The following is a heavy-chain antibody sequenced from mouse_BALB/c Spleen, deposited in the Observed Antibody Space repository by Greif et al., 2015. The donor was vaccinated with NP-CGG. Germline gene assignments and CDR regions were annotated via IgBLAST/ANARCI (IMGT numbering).Heavy chain of an antibody. V-gene: IGHV5-17*02. J-gene: IGHJ3*01. CDR1: GFTFSSFG. D-gene: IGHD2-10*02. Sequence: EVQLVESGGGLVQPGGSRKLSCAASGFTFSSFGMHWVRQAPEKGLEWVAYISSGSSTIYYADTVKGRFTISRDNPKNTLFLQMTSLRSEDTAMYYCARLEYGNFFAYWGQGTLVTVSA. CDR3: ARLEYGNFFAY. CDR2: ISSGSSTI.